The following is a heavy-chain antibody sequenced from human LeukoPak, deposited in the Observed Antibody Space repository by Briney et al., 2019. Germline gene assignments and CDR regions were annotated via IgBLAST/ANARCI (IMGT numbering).Heavy chain of an antibody. CDR3: AKKPATIKFPFDI. Sequence: GGSLRLSCAASGFTFSSYEMNWVRQTPGKGLEWVSAISTTGGYTEDADSVKGRLTISRDNSQNTLLLQMHSLRAEDTAVYYCAKKPATIKFPFDIWGQGTLVTVSP. V-gene: IGHV3-23*01. CDR1: GFTFSSYE. D-gene: IGHD5-24*01. J-gene: IGHJ4*02. CDR2: ISTTGGYT.